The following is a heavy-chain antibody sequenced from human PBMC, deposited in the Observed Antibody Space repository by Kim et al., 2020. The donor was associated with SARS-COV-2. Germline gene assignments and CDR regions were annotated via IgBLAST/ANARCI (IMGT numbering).Heavy chain of an antibody. CDR3: ARAYYDDRTGYYALSY. D-gene: IGHD3-22*01. V-gene: IGHV3-7*03. Sequence: DSVKGRFTITSDNAKSSLYLQMNSLRAEDTAVYYCARAYYDDRTGYYALSYWGQGTMVTVSS. J-gene: IGHJ4*02.